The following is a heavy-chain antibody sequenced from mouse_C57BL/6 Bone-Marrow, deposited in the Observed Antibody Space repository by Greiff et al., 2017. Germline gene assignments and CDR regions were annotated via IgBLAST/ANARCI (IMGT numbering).Heavy chain of an antibody. V-gene: IGHV1-82*01. CDR1: GYAFSSSW. J-gene: IGHJ3*01. CDR3: ARDRGAY. CDR2: IYPGDGGT. Sequence: QVQLQQSGPELVKPGASVKISCKASGYAFSSSWMNWVKQRPGTGLEWIGRIYPGDGGTNYNGKFKGKATLTADKSSSTAYMQLSSLTSEDSAVYFCARDRGAYWGQGTLVTVSA.